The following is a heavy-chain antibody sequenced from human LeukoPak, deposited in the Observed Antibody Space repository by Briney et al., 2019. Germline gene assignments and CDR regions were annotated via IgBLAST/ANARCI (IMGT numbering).Heavy chain of an antibody. CDR1: GFTFSSYW. V-gene: IGHV3-7*05. CDR3: ARSSKAESTRYSSGWYSGPPYYYGMDV. J-gene: IGHJ6*02. D-gene: IGHD6-19*01. Sequence: PGGSLRLSCAASGFTFSSYWMSWVRQAPGKGPEWVANIKQDGGEKYSVDSVKGRFTISRDKAKNSLYLQMNSLRAEDTAVYYCARSSKAESTRYSSGWYSGPPYYYGMDVWGQGTTVTVSS. CDR2: IKQDGGEK.